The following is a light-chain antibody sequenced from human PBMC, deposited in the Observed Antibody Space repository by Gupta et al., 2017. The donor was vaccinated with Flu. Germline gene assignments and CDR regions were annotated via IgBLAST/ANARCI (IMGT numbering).Light chain of an antibody. CDR2: KAS. V-gene: IGKV1-5*03. Sequence: DRVTITCRATQSISTLLAWYLQKPGKAPKLLIDKASNLKNGVPSRFSGRGSGTEFTLTISSLQPYDFATYYCQQYNSYSWTFGQGTKVEAK. CDR3: QQYNSYSWT. CDR1: QSISTL. J-gene: IGKJ1*01.